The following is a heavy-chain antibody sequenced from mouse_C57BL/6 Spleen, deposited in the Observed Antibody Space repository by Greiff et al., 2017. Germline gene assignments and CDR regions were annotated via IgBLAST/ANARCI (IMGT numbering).Heavy chain of an antibody. J-gene: IGHJ2*01. Sequence: DVQLQESGPGLVKPSQSLSLTCSVTGYSITSGYYWNWIRQFPGNKLEWMGYISYDGSNNYNPSLKNRIPITRDTSKNQFFLKLNSVTTEDTATYYCARDPNYYFDYWGQGTTLTVSS. CDR3: ARDPNYYFDY. D-gene: IGHD4-1*01. V-gene: IGHV3-6*01. CDR2: ISYDGSN. CDR1: GYSITSGYY.